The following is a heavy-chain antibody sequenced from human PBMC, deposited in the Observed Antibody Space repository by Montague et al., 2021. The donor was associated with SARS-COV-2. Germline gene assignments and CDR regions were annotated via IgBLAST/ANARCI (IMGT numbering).Heavy chain of an antibody. D-gene: IGHD2-15*01. CDR2: IYYSGST. V-gene: IGHV4-59*08. J-gene: IGHJ4*02. CDR1: GGSISSYY. Sequence: SETLSLTCTVSGGSISSYYWSWIRQPPGKGLEWIGYIYYSGSTNYNPSLKSRVTISVDTSKNQFSLKLSSVTAADTAVYYCARRSVVAVAATPLGAYFDYWGQGTLVTVSS. CDR3: ARRSVVAVAATPLGAYFDY.